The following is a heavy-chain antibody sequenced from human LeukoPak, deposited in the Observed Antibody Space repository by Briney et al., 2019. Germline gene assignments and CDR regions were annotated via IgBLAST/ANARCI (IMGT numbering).Heavy chain of an antibody. V-gene: IGHV1-2*02. D-gene: IGHD2-2*01. CDR1: GYTFTGYY. J-gene: IGHJ5*02. CDR3: ARDQVVVVPAAMNWFDP. CDR2: INPNSGGT. Sequence: GASVKLSCKASGYTFTGYYMHWVRQAPGQGLEWMGWINPNSGGTNYAQKFQGRVTMTRDTSISTAYMELSRLRSDDTAVYYCARDQVVVVPAAMNWFDPWGQGTLVTVSS.